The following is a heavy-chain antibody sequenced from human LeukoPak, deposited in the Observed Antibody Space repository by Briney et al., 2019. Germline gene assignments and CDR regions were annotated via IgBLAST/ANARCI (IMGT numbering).Heavy chain of an antibody. V-gene: IGHV3-23*01. Sequence: GGSLTLSCAASGFTFTSYAVSWVRQAPGKGLECVSSISNTGVSTYYADSVKGRFTISRDNSKNTLYLQMNSLRAEDTAVYYCAKDHLPGGVKYFQHWGQGTLVTVSS. CDR2: ISNTGVST. CDR3: AKDHLPGGVKYFQH. D-gene: IGHD3-10*01. CDR1: GFTFTSYA. J-gene: IGHJ1*01.